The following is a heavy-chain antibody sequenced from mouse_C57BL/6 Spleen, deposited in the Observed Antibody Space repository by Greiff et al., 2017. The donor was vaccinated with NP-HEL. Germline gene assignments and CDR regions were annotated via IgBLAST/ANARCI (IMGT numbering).Heavy chain of an antibody. Sequence: QVQLQQPGAELVKPGASVKMSCKASGYTFTSYWITWVKQRPGQGLEWIGDIYPGSGSTNYNEKFTSKATLTVDTSSSTAYMQLSSLTSEDSAVYYCARHPNDYYGSHYFDYWGQGTTLTVSS. V-gene: IGHV1-55*01. CDR1: GYTFTSYW. J-gene: IGHJ2*01. CDR3: ARHPNDYYGSHYFDY. CDR2: IYPGSGST. D-gene: IGHD1-1*01.